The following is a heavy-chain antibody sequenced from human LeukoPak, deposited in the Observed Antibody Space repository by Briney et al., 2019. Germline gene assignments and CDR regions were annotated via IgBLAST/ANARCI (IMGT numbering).Heavy chain of an antibody. V-gene: IGHV3-23*01. J-gene: IGHJ4*02. CDR3: AKEVGTIFGVAMHFLFDD. D-gene: IGHD3-3*01. CDR2: ISGSSGRT. CDR1: GVTFSSCA. Sequence: GGSLRLSCAASGVTFSSCAMSWVRQAPGKGLEWGSAISGSSGRTYYAESVKGRFTISRDNSKNTLYLQMNSLRVEDTAVYYCAKEVGTIFGVAMHFLFDDWGQGTLVTVSS.